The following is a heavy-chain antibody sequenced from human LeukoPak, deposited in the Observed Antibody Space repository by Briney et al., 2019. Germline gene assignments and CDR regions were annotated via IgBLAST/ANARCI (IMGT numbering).Heavy chain of an antibody. Sequence: GGSLRLSCAASRFTFSDYYMSWIRQAPGKGLEWVSYIGSSGTPLNYADSVKGRFTISRDNARNSVYLQMNNLRVEDTAVCYCAREHIEGATDYFDYWGQGTLVTVSS. J-gene: IGHJ4*02. CDR2: IGSSGTPL. CDR3: AREHIEGATDYFDY. D-gene: IGHD1-26*01. CDR1: RFTFSDYY. V-gene: IGHV3-11*04.